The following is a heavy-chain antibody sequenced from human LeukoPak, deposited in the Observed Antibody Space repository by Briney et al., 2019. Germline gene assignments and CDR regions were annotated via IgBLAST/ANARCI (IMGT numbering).Heavy chain of an antibody. CDR1: GGSISTYY. CDR3: ARGTPDYDY. V-gene: IGHV4-59*01. J-gene: IGHJ4*02. D-gene: IGHD2-15*01. Sequence: SETLSLTCTVSGGSISTYYWSWIRQPPGKGLEWIGYIYSSGSTNYNPSLKSRVTISVDTSKSQVSLKVTSVTAADTAVYYCARGTPDYDYWGQGTLVTVSS. CDR2: IYSSGST.